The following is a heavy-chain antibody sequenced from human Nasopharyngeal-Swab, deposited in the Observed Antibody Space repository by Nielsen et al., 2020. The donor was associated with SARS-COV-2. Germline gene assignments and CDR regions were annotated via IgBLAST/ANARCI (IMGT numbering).Heavy chain of an antibody. V-gene: IGHV4-34*01. Sequence: SETLSLTCAAYAGSFSGYYWSWIRQSPGKGLEWVGEINHGGGTNYNPSLKSRVTISIDTSKNQFSLKLTSVTAADTAVYYCARVVRELDLKYYFHYHYMDVWGKGTTVTVSS. CDR2: INHGGGT. D-gene: IGHD1-1*01. CDR3: ARVVRELDLKYYFHYHYMDV. J-gene: IGHJ6*03. CDR1: AGSFSGYY.